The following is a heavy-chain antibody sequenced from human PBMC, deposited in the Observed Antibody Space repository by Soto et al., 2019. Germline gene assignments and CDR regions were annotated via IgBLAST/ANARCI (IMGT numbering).Heavy chain of an antibody. V-gene: IGHV3-21*01. Sequence: GGSMRLSCTASGFPFSTYSMNWVRQDTGKGLEWVSSIRSSGDYIFYADSVKGRFTISRDNAKNSLYLQMNSLRAEDTAVYYCARGGGYGSVYYFDYWGQGTLVTVSS. D-gene: IGHD3-10*01. CDR3: ARGGGYGSVYYFDY. CDR1: GFPFSTYS. CDR2: IRSSGDYI. J-gene: IGHJ4*02.